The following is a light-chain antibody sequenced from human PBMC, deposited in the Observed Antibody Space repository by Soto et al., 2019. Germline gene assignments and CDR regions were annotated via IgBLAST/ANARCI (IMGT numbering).Light chain of an antibody. CDR3: SSYTSSSTLYV. CDR1: SSDVGGYNY. Sequence: QSALTQPASVSGSPGQSITISCTGTSSDVGGYNYVSWYQQHPGKAPKLMIYEVSNRPSGVYNRFSGSKSGNTASLTTSGLQAEDEAEYYCSSYTSSSTLYVFGTGTKLTVL. V-gene: IGLV2-14*01. J-gene: IGLJ1*01. CDR2: EVS.